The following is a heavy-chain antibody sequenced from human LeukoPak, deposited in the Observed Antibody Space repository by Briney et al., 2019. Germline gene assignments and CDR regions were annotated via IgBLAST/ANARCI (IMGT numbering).Heavy chain of an antibody. D-gene: IGHD3-10*01. CDR1: GFTFSSYS. Sequence: GGSLRLSCAASGFTFSSYSMNWVRQAPGKGLEWVSSISSGTSYIYYADSVKGRFTISRDNAKNSLYLQMNSLRAEDTAVYYCARAGNYYGRHTNWFDPWGKGTTVTVSS. V-gene: IGHV3-21*01. J-gene: IGHJ5*01. CDR2: ISSGTSYI. CDR3: ARAGNYYGRHTNWFDP.